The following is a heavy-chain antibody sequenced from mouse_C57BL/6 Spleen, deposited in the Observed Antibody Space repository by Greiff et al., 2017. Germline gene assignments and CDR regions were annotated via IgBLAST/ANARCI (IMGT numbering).Heavy chain of an antibody. D-gene: IGHD2-1*01. CDR1: GYTFTSYW. J-gene: IGHJ2*01. CDR2: IDPSDSYT. V-gene: IGHV1-69*01. Sequence: QVQLQQPGAELVMPGASVKLSCKASGYTFTSYWMHWVKQRPGPGLEWIGEIDPSDSYTNYNQKFKGKSTLTVDKSSSTAYMQLSSLTSEDSAVYYCARYGNYGLYYFDYGGQGTTLTVSS. CDR3: ARYGNYGLYYFDY.